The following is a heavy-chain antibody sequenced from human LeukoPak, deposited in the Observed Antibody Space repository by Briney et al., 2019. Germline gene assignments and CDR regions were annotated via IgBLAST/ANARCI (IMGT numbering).Heavy chain of an antibody. Sequence: GGSLRLSCAASGFTFSDHYMDWVRQAPGKGLEWVGRSRNKANGYTTEYAASVKGRFTISRDDSKNSLYLQMNSLKTEDTAVYHCVRVGRSETLDYWGQGTLVTVSS. J-gene: IGHJ4*02. CDR2: SRNKANGYTT. CDR1: GFTFSDHY. CDR3: VRVGRSETLDY. V-gene: IGHV3-72*01.